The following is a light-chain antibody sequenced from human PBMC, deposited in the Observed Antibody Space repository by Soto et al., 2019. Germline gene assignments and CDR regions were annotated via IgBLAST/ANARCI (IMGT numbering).Light chain of an antibody. V-gene: IGKV3-11*01. CDR2: DAS. CDR1: QSVSNY. CDR3: QQRSNWPPFT. J-gene: IGKJ5*01. Sequence: EIVLTQSPATLSLPPGEIATLSFRASQSVSNYLAWYQQKPGQAPRLLIYDASNRATDIPARFSGSGSGTDFTLTISSLEPEDFAVYYCQQRSNWPPFTFGQGTRLEIK.